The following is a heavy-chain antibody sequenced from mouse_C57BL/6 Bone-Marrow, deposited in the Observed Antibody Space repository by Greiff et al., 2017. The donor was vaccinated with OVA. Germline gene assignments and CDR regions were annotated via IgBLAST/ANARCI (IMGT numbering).Heavy chain of an antibody. CDR2: IYPRSGNT. D-gene: IGHD1-1*01. CDR1: GYTFTSYG. Sequence: LQESGAELARPGASVKLSCKASGYTFTSYGISWVKQRTGQGLEWIGEIYPRSGNTYYNEKFKGKATLTADKSYSPAYMEIRSLTSEDSAFYFCARRAHYYGISTGFAYWGQGTLVTVSA. CDR3: ARRAHYYGISTGFAY. J-gene: IGHJ3*01. V-gene: IGHV1-81*01.